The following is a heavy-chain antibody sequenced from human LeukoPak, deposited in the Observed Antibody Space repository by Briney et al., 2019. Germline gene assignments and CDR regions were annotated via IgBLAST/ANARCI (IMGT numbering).Heavy chain of an antibody. Sequence: GGSLRLSCAASGYTFSSYSINWVRQAPGKGLGWVSSISVRSNYIYYADSVRGRFSISRDDARDSLYLQMHSLRAEDTAVYYCVRLRRNSDTSGYYYYYDYWGQGTLVTVSS. D-gene: IGHD3-22*01. J-gene: IGHJ4*02. CDR1: GYTFSSYS. CDR3: VRLRRNSDTSGYYYYYDY. V-gene: IGHV3-21*01. CDR2: ISVRSNYI.